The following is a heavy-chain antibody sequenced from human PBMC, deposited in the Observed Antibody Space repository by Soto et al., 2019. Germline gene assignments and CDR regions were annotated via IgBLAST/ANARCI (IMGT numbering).Heavy chain of an antibody. CDR2: MNPNSGNT. Sequence: ASVKVSCKASGYTFNSYDIKWVRQATGQGLEWMGWMNPNSGNTGYAQKFQGRVTMTRNTSISTAYMELSSLRSEDTAVYYCARGRFLEWFYPWGQGTLVTVSS. CDR1: GYTFNSYD. V-gene: IGHV1-8*01. CDR3: ARGRFLEWFYP. D-gene: IGHD3-3*01. J-gene: IGHJ5*02.